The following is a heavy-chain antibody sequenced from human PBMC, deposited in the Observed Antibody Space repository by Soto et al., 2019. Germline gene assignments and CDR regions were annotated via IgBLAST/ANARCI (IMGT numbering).Heavy chain of an antibody. V-gene: IGHV3-23*01. CDR3: AKNSGWFNT. CDR1: GFPFSSTD. D-gene: IGHD3-10*01. CDR2: IDGSGGTT. Sequence: GGTLRLSCAASGFPFSSTDMTWVRQAPGKGLDWVSTIDGSGGTTYYADSVKGRFTISRDNSMNTVYLQMNSLRADDTALYYCAKNSGWFNTWGQGALVTVSS. J-gene: IGHJ5*02.